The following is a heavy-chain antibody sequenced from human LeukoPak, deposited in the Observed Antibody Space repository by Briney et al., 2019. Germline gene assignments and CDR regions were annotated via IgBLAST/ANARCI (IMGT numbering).Heavy chain of an antibody. V-gene: IGHV3-20*04. Sequence: GGSLRLSCAASGFTFDDYGMSWVRQGPGKGLEWVSGINWKGISTGYADSVKGRFTVSRDNAKNSLYLQMNSLRAEDTALYYCARDRQRNEAFDIWGQGTMVTVSS. CDR3: ARDRQRNEAFDI. CDR2: INWKGIST. CDR1: GFTFDDYG. D-gene: IGHD1-1*01. J-gene: IGHJ3*02.